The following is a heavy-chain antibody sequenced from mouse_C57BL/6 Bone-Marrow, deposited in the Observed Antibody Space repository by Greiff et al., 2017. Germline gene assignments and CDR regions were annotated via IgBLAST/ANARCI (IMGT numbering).Heavy chain of an antibody. Sequence: DVHLVESGGGLVKPGGSLKLSCAASGFTFSSYAMSWVRQTPEKRLAWVATISDGGSYTYYPDNVKGRFTISRDNAKNNLYLQMSHLKSEDTAMYYCARDRDGYLYYYAMDYWGQGTSVTVSS. D-gene: IGHD2-3*01. CDR3: ARDRDGYLYYYAMDY. V-gene: IGHV5-4*01. CDR2: ISDGGSYT. CDR1: GFTFSSYA. J-gene: IGHJ4*01.